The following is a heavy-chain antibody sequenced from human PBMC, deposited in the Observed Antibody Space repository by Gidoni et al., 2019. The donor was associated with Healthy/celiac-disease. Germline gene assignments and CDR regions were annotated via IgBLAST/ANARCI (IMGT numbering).Heavy chain of an antibody. V-gene: IGHV3-33*01. CDR2: IWYDGSNK. CDR1: GFTFSSYG. CDR3: ARDDRFLAVVTPPYYYGMDV. D-gene: IGHD2-21*02. J-gene: IGHJ6*02. Sequence: QVQLVESGGGVVQPGRSLRLSCAASGFTFSSYGMHWVRQAPGKGLEWVAVIWYDGSNKYYADSVKGRFTISRDNSKNTLYLQMNSLRAEDTAVYYCARDDRFLAVVTPPYYYGMDVWGQGTTVTVSS.